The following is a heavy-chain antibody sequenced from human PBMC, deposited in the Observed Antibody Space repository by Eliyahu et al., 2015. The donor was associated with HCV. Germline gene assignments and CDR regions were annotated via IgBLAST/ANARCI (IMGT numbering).Heavy chain of an antibody. CDR1: GFTFSTYS. D-gene: IGHD6-13*01. Sequence: EVQLVESGGGSVQPGGSLRLSCAASGFTFSTYSMNWVRQAPGKGLEWVSYISSSSSTIYNADSVKGRFTISRDNAKNSLYLQMNSLRDEDTAVYYCARGPIWSTSWYGASDYWGQGTLVTVSS. CDR2: ISSSSSTI. V-gene: IGHV3-48*02. CDR3: ARGPIWSTSWYGASDY. J-gene: IGHJ4*02.